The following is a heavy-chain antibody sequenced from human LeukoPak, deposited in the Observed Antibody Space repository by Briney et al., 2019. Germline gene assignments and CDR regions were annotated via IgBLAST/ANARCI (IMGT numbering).Heavy chain of an antibody. D-gene: IGHD3-10*01. V-gene: IGHV4-39*07. CDR3: ARGRYYYGSGSYSFGYYYYMDV. Sequence: SETLSLTCTVSGGSISSSNYYWGWIRQPPGKGLEWIGSIYYSGRTLYNPSLKSRVTISVDTSKNQFSLKLSSVTAADTAVYYCARGRYYYGSGSYSFGYYYYMDVWGKGTTVTVSS. CDR2: IYYSGRT. CDR1: GGSISSSNYY. J-gene: IGHJ6*03.